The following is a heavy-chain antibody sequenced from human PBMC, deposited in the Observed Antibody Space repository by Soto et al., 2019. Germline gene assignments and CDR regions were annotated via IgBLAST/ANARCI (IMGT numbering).Heavy chain of an antibody. J-gene: IGHJ4*02. CDR3: ARAKDIVVVPADPYYFDY. D-gene: IGHD2-2*01. Sequence: ASVKVSCKASGYTFTGYYMHWVRQAPGQGLEWMGWINPNSGGTNYAQKFQGWVTMTRDTSISTAYMELSRLRSDDTAVYYCARAKDIVVVPADPYYFDYWGQGTLVTVSS. CDR2: INPNSGGT. CDR1: GYTFTGYY. V-gene: IGHV1-2*04.